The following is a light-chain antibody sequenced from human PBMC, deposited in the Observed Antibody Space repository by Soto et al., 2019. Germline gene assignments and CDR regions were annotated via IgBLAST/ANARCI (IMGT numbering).Light chain of an antibody. V-gene: IGKV1-5*03. CDR3: QHYISSPWT. Sequence: DIQMTQSPSTLSASVGDRVTITCRASQSISSWLAWYQQKPGKAPNLLIYKASSLQSGVPSRFSGSGSGTEFTRTISSLQPDDFATYYCQHYISSPWTFGQGTKVAIK. CDR2: KAS. J-gene: IGKJ1*01. CDR1: QSISSW.